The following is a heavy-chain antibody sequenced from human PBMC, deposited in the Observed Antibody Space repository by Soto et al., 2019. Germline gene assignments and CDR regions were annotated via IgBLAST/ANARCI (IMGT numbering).Heavy chain of an antibody. V-gene: IGHV3-23*01. CDR1: GFHFNTNG. Sequence: GGSLRLSCATSGFHFNTNGMTWVRQAPGKGLEWVSIISEDSGTTYYAESAKGRFTVSRDNSKNTLYLQMNSLRAEDTATYYCVKHTNWEAPGWGQGTLVTVSS. D-gene: IGHD2-8*01. CDR3: VKHTNWEAPG. J-gene: IGHJ4*02. CDR2: ISEDSGTT.